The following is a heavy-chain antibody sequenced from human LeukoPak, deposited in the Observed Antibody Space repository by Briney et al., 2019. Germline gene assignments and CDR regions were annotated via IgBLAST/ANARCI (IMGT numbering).Heavy chain of an antibody. CDR3: ARSLVAGKGYFDY. V-gene: IGHV4-59*01. CDR2: IYYSGST. D-gene: IGHD6-19*01. CDR1: GGSISSYY. J-gene: IGHJ4*02. Sequence: SETLSLTCNVSGGSISSYYWSWIRQPPGKGLEWIGYIYYSGSTNYNPSLKSRVTISVDTSKNQFSLKLSSVTAADTAVYYCARSLVAGKGYFDYWGQGTLVTVSS.